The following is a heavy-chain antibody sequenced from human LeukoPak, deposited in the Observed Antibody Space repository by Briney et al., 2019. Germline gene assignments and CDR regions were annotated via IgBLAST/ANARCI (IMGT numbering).Heavy chain of an antibody. CDR1: GDSISTTNW. CDR3: ARKGYYNLAFDY. V-gene: IGHV4-4*02. Sequence: SGTLSLTCAVSGDSISTTNWWSWVRQPPGKGLEWIGEIYHSGSTNYNPSLKSRVTISVDKSKHQFSLKLSSVTAADTAVYYCARKGYYNLAFDYWGQGTLATVSS. CDR2: IYHSGST. D-gene: IGHD3-9*01. J-gene: IGHJ4*02.